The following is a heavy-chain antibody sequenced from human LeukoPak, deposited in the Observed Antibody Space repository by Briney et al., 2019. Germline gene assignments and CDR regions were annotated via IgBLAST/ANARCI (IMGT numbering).Heavy chain of an antibody. CDR3: AKALNYWYFDL. J-gene: IGHJ2*01. CDR1: GFTFSSYA. CDR2: ISGGGGTT. V-gene: IGHV3-23*01. Sequence: GGSLRLSCAASGFTFSSYAMNWVRQAPGKGLEWVSAISGGGGTTYYADSVKGRFTISRDNSKNTLFLQMNSLRAEDTATYYCAKALNYWYFDLWGRGNLVTVSS.